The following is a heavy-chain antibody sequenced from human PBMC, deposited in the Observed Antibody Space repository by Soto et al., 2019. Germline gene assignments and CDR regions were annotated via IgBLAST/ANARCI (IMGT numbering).Heavy chain of an antibody. CDR2: IKSKTDGGTT. D-gene: IGHD3-10*01. J-gene: IGHJ4*02. V-gene: IGHV3-15*01. Sequence: GSLRLSCAASVFTFSNAWMSWVRQAPGKGLEWVGRIKSKTDGGTTDYAAPVKGRFTISRDDSKNTLYLQMNSLKTEDTAVCYCTTGPGFGRSFDYWGQGTLVTVSS. CDR1: VFTFSNAW. CDR3: TTGPGFGRSFDY.